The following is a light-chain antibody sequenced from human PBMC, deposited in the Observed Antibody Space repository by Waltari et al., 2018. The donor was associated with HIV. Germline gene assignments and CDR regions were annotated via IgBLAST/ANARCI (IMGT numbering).Light chain of an antibody. CDR1: FTDVGGYKY. Sequence: PLPPPAAALASPRPASITSCAGTFTDVGGYKYVPWFHQPPGKAPKLMIYEVSNRPSGVPNRFSGSKSGKTATLTICGVQAEDEADYYCPSDAIGSTQVFGGGTKLTVL. CDR2: EVS. V-gene: IGLV2-14*01. CDR3: PSDAIGSTQV. J-gene: IGLJ2*01.